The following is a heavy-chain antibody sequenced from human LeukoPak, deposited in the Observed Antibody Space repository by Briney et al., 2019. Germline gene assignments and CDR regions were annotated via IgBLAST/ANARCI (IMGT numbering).Heavy chain of an antibody. CDR2: ITPNADRT. CDR1: GFTFGSYG. V-gene: IGHV3-23*01. D-gene: IGHD3-22*01. Sequence: GGSLRLSCAASGFTFGSYGMSWVRQAPGKGREWVSFITPNADRTSYADSVEGRFTISRDNPRNTLYTQMNSLRDEDTALYYCAIMHGYYDGSGYWVQWGQGTLVTVSS. CDR3: AIMHGYYDGSGYWVQ. J-gene: IGHJ1*01.